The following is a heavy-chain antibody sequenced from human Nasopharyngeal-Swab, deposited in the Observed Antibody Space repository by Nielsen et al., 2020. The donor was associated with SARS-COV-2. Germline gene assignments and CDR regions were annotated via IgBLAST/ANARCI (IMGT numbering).Heavy chain of an antibody. CDR2: IYYSGST. J-gene: IGHJ3*02. V-gene: IGHV4-59*12. D-gene: IGHD3-10*01. Sequence: GSLRLSCTVSGGSISSYYWSWIRQPPGKGLEWIGYIYYSGSTNYNPSLKSRVTISVDTSKNQFSLKLSSVTAADTAVYYCAREVMVRGVIITAYAFDIWGQGTMVTVSS. CDR1: GGSISSYY. CDR3: AREVMVRGVIITAYAFDI.